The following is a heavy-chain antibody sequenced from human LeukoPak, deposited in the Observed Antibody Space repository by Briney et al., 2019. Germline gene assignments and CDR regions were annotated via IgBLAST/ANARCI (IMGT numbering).Heavy chain of an antibody. D-gene: IGHD3-22*01. CDR1: GGTFSSYA. V-gene: IGHV1-69*04. J-gene: IGHJ3*01. CDR2: IIPILGIA. CDR3: ARGDIGYYDSSGSSV. Sequence: SVKVSCKASGGTFSSYAISWVRQAPGQGLEWMGRIIPILGIANYAQRFQGRVTITADKSTSTAYMELSSLRSEDTAVYYCARGDIGYYDSSGSSVWGQGTMVTVSS.